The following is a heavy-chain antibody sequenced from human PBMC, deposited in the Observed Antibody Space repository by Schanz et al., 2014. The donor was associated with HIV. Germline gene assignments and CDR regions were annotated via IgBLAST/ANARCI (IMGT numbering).Heavy chain of an antibody. D-gene: IGHD1-1*01. CDR3: TRKRYQLLPFDF. CDR1: GYTFTDFY. CDR2: IKPNDGET. J-gene: IGHJ4*02. V-gene: IGHV1-2*02. Sequence: QLQLVQSGAEVKQPGASVRVSCKASGYTFTDFYIHWVRQAPGQGLEWVGYIKPNDGETYYARKSRGMVTMTRHTSIRSASLELTRLRSDDTAVYFCTRKRYQLLPFDFWGQGTLVTVSS.